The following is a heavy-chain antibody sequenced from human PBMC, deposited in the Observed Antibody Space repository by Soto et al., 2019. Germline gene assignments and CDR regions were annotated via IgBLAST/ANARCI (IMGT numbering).Heavy chain of an antibody. CDR1: GFTFSSYA. J-gene: IGHJ4*02. D-gene: IGHD3-22*01. V-gene: IGHV3-30-3*01. CDR3: ARTITMIVANMGVDY. CDR2: ICYDGCNK. Sequence: QVQLVESGGGVVQPGRSLRLSCAASGFTFSSYAMHWVRQAPGKGLEWVAVICYDGCNKYYADSVKGRFTISRDNSKNTLYLQMTSLRAEDTAAYYCARTITMIVANMGVDYWGQGTLVTVSS.